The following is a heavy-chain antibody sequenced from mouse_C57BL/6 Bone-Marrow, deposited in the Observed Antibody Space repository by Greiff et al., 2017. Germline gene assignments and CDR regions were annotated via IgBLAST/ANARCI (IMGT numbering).Heavy chain of an antibody. D-gene: IGHD2-3*01. CDR3: SSFDGNYFDF. Sequence: VQLKESGAELVRPGASVKLSCTASGFNIKDDYIHWVKQRPEQGLEWIGWIAPEIGDTEYASKFQGKATITSDTSSNTAYLQLSSLTSEDTAVYYCSSFDGNYFDFWGQGTPLTVAS. V-gene: IGHV14-4*01. CDR2: IAPEIGDT. CDR1: GFNIKDDY. J-gene: IGHJ2*01.